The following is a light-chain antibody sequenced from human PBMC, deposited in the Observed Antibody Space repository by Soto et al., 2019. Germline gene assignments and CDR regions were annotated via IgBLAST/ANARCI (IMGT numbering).Light chain of an antibody. CDR2: DVT. V-gene: IGLV2-11*01. Sequence: QSALTQPRSVSGSPGQSVAISCTGTSSDVGGYNYVSWYQQHPGEAPKLMIYDVTERPSGVPDRFSGSKSGNTASLTISGLQAEDEADYYCCSYAGSYTVFGGGTKLTVL. CDR3: CSYAGSYTV. CDR1: SSDVGGYNY. J-gene: IGLJ2*01.